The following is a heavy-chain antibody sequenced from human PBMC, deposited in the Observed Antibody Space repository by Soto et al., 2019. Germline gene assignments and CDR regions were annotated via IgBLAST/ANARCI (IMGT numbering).Heavy chain of an antibody. V-gene: IGHV1-46*01. J-gene: IGHJ5*02. CDR3: ARDTVERITMVRGVIGWFDP. Sequence: ASVKVSCEASGYTFTSYYMHWVRQAPGQGLEWMGIINPSGGSTSYAQKFQGRVTMTRDTSTNTVYMELSSLRSEDTAVYYCARDTVERITMVRGVIGWFDPWGQGTLVTVAS. CDR1: GYTFTSYY. CDR2: INPSGGST. D-gene: IGHD3-10*01.